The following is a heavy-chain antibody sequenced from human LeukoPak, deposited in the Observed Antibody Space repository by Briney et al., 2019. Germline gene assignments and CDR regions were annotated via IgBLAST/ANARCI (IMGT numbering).Heavy chain of an antibody. CDR1: GGSISSGGYY. Sequence: ASQTLSLTCTVSGGSISSGGYYWSWIRQHPGKGLEWIGYTYYSGSTYYNPSLKSRVTISVDTSKNQFSLKLSSVTAADTAVYYCARVGAGTVFDYWGQGTLVTVSS. CDR2: TYYSGST. V-gene: IGHV4-31*03. D-gene: IGHD6-13*01. J-gene: IGHJ4*02. CDR3: ARVGAGTVFDY.